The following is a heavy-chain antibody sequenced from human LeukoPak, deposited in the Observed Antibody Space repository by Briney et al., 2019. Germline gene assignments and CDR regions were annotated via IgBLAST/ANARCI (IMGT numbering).Heavy chain of an antibody. Sequence: PGGSLRLSCAASGFTFSNYDMHWVRQVTGEGLEWVSAIGTAGDTYYPGSVKGRFTISRENAKNSLYLQMNSLRAGDTAVYYCARKSPSGQTDYWGQGTLVTVSS. CDR1: GFTFSNYD. D-gene: IGHD6-19*01. CDR2: IGTAGDT. CDR3: ARKSPSGQTDY. V-gene: IGHV3-13*01. J-gene: IGHJ4*02.